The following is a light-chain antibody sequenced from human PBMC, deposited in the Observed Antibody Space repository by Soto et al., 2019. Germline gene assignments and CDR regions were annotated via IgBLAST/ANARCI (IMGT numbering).Light chain of an antibody. CDR2: HVS. CDR3: QQYNSYSWT. Sequence: DIQMTQSPSTLSASVGDRVTITCRASQSISNWLAWYQQKPGKAPKLLIYHVSSLQSGVPSRFSGSGSGTEFTLTISRMQPDDFATYYCQQYNSYSWTFGQGTKVEIK. CDR1: QSISNW. V-gene: IGKV1-5*01. J-gene: IGKJ1*01.